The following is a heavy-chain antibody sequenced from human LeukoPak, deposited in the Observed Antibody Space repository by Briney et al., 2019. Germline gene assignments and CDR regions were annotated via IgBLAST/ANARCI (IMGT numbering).Heavy chain of an antibody. Sequence: GGSLRLPCADSGFTFSSYAMHWGRQAPGKGLEWVAVISYDGSNKYYTDSVKGRFTISRDKSKNTLYLQMNSLRADDTAVYSCARDSACGRSYSSGWYSSYYTSEYYFDYWGRGTLVT. CDR1: GFTFSSYA. D-gene: IGHD6-19*01. J-gene: IGHJ4*02. CDR2: ISYDGSNK. V-gene: IGHV3-30*04. CDR3: ARDSACGRSYSSGWYSSYYTSEYYFDY.